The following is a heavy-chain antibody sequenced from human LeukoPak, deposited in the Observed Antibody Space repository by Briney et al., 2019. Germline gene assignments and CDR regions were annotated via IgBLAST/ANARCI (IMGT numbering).Heavy chain of an antibody. J-gene: IGHJ4*02. CDR1: GFTLSDYG. V-gene: IGHV3-20*04. CDR3: AGGVPSLDY. D-gene: IGHD1-1*01. CDR2: ITWNSGSI. Sequence: GGSLRLSCAASGFTLSDYGMSWVRRAPGKGLEWVSGITWNSGSIGYADSVKGRFTISRDNAKNSLYLQMNSLRPEDTALYYCAGGVPSLDYWGQGTLVTVSS.